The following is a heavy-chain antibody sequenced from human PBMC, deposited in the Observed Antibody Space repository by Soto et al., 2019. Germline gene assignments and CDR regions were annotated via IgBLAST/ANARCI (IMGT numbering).Heavy chain of an antibody. CDR2: IYWYDDK. J-gene: IGHJ4*02. D-gene: IGHD3-3*01. V-gene: IGHV2-5*01. Sequence: QITLNESGPTVVKPAEPLTLTCTFSGFSLTTSGVGVGWIRQSPGKAPEWLALIYWYDDKRYSASLKRRLTITKDTSKNQGVLTMARVDPADTATYYCAHRILRTVFGLVTTTAIYFDFWGQGTPVVVSS. CDR3: AHRILRTVFGLVTTTAIYFDF. CDR1: GFSLTTSGVG.